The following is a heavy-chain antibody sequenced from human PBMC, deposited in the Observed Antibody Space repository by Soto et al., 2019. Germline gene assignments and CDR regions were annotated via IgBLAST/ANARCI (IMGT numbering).Heavy chain of an antibody. V-gene: IGHV3-74*01. Sequence: EVQLVESGGGLVQPGGSLRLSCAASGFTFSSYWMHWVRQAPGKGLVWVSRINSDGSSTYYADSVKVRFTISRDNAKHPLYLEMNSLRPENTAVYYCAPAVPFDYWGQGTLVTVSS. CDR2: INSDGSST. CDR1: GFTFSSYW. D-gene: IGHD2-2*01. CDR3: APAVPFDY. J-gene: IGHJ4*02.